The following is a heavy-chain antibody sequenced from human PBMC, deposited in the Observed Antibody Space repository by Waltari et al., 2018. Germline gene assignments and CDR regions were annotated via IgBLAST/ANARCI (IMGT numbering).Heavy chain of an antibody. J-gene: IGHJ6*03. V-gene: IGHV4-34*01. CDR2: SNHNASR. CDR3: ARGWLQVAPPYYYYMDV. Sequence: QVQLLQWGAGLLKPSETLSLTCAVYGGSFSGYYWSWLRQLPGEGLEWLGESNHNASRDYNPALKTRANISIETSKNQSSLKLDAVTAADTGVDYCARGWLQVAPPYYYYMDVWDRGTAVTVSS. CDR1: GGSFSGYY. D-gene: IGHD6-19*01.